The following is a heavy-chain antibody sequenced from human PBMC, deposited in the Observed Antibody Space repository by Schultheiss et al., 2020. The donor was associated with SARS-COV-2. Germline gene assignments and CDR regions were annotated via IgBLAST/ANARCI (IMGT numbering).Heavy chain of an antibody. CDR3: AREIDPELYYYYYGMDV. J-gene: IGHJ6*02. CDR1: GFTFSSYA. V-gene: IGHV3-30-3*01. Sequence: GESLKISCAASGFTFSSYAMHWVRQAPGKGLEWVAVISYDGSNKYYADSVKGRFTISRDNSKNTLYLQMNSLRAEDTAVYYCAREIDPELYYYYYGMDVWGQGTTVTVSS. D-gene: IGHD1-7*01. CDR2: ISYDGSNK.